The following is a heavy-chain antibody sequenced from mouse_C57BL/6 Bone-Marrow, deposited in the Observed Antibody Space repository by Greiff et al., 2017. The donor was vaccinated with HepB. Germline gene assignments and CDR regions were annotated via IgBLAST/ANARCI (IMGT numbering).Heavy chain of an antibody. CDR1: GYTFTSYG. J-gene: IGHJ2*01. V-gene: IGHV1-81*01. CDR3: ARLPGGSYYFDY. Sequence: VKLVESGAELARPGASVKLSCKASGYTFTSYGISWVKQRTGQGLEWIGEIYPRSGNTYYNEKFKGKATLTADKSSSTAYMELRSLTSEDSAVYFCARLPGGSYYFDYWGQGTTLTVSS. CDR2: IYPRSGNT. D-gene: IGHD1-1*02.